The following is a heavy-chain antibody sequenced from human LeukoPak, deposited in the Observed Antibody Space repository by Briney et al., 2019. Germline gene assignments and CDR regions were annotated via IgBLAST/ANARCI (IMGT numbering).Heavy chain of an antibody. Sequence: PGGSLRLSCAASKFTFSGYTMNWVRQTLGKGLEWVSPISSSNYIHYADSWKGRFTISRDNAKNSLYLQMNSLRAEDTAVYYCARAASFYDYVWGSYRYYFDYWGQGTLVTVSS. CDR1: KFTFSGYT. CDR2: ISSSNYI. D-gene: IGHD3-16*02. CDR3: ARAASFYDYVWGSYRYYFDY. J-gene: IGHJ4*02. V-gene: IGHV3-21*01.